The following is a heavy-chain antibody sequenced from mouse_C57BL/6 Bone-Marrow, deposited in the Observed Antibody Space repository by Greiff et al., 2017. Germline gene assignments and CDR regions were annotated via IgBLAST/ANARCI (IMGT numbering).Heavy chain of an antibody. J-gene: IGHJ3*01. CDR1: GYTFTSYW. Sequence: QVQLQQPGAELVRPGTSVKLSCKASGYTFTSYWMHWVKQRPGQGLEWIGVIDPSDSYTNYNQKFKGKATLTVDTSSSTAYMQLSRLTSADSAVYYCARPICCGNYEFAYWGQGTLVTVSA. CDR2: IDPSDSYT. V-gene: IGHV1-59*01. D-gene: IGHD2-1*01. CDR3: ARPICCGNYEFAY.